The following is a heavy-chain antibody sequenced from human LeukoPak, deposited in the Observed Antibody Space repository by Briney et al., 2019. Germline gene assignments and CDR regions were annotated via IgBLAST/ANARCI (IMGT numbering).Heavy chain of an antibody. D-gene: IGHD3-10*01. V-gene: IGHV3-23*01. J-gene: IGHJ4*02. CDR2: ISGGTT. CDR1: GFTISTYG. CDR3: AKSVYHSGNY. Sequence: GGSLRLSCAASGFTISTYGMSWVRQAPGKGLEWVSSISGGTTYYADSVKGRFTISRGNSKNTVSLQMNSLRAEDTAVYYCAKSVYHSGNYWGQGTLVTVSS.